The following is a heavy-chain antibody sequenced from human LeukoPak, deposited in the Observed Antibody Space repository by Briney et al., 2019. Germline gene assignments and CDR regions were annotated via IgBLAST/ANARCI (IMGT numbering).Heavy chain of an antibody. CDR3: AREGYSGSYRGSWFDP. V-gene: IGHV4-4*02. CDR1: GGSISSSNW. J-gene: IGHJ5*02. D-gene: IGHD1-26*01. Sequence: SETLSPTCAVSGGSISSSNWWSWVRQPPGKGLEWIGSIYHSGSTYYNPSLKSLFTISVDTSKNQFSLKLSSVTAADTAVYYCAREGYSGSYRGSWFDPWGQGTLVTVSS. CDR2: IYHSGST.